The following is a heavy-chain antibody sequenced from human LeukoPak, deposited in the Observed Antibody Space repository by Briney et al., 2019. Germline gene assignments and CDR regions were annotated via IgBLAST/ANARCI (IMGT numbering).Heavy chain of an antibody. D-gene: IGHD6-25*01. Sequence: PGGSLRLSCAASEFTFSAYWMHWVRQAPGKGLVWVSRIRGDGSMTNYADSVKGRFTISRDNAKNTLYLQMNSLRLEDTAVYYCARENLAAAADYWGQGILVTVSS. CDR3: ARENLAAAADY. CDR2: IRGDGSMT. CDR1: EFTFSAYW. V-gene: IGHV3-74*01. J-gene: IGHJ4*02.